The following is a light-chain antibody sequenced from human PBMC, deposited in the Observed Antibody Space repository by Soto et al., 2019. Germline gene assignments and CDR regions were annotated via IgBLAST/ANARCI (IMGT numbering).Light chain of an antibody. CDR1: SGHSSYA. V-gene: IGLV4-69*01. J-gene: IGLJ2*01. CDR2: LNNDGSH. Sequence: QLVLTQSPSVSASLGASVKLTCTLSSGHSSYAIAWHQKQPGKGPRYLMDLNNDGSHTKGDGIPDRFSGSSSGADRFLIISSLQSEDEADYYCQTWGTGFQFFGGGTKLTVL. CDR3: QTWGTGFQF.